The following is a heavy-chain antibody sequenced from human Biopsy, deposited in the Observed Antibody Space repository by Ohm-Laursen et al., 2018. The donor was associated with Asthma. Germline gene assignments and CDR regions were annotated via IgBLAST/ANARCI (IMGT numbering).Heavy chain of an antibody. CDR1: GDSITSGGCC. V-gene: IGHV4-31*03. CDR2: IHHSGTS. D-gene: IGHD3-22*01. J-gene: IGHJ4*02. CDR3: ARIPRRSGSYFVDY. Sequence: TLSLTCTVSGDSITSGGCCWNWIRQHPGKGLEWIGYIHHSGTSYFNPSLKSRVSFSRDTSKYQFSLRLSSVTAADTAMYYCARIPRRSGSYFVDYWGQGTLVTVSS.